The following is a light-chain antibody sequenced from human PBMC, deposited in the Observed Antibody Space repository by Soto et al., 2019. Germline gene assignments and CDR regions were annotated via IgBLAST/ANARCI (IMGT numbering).Light chain of an antibody. CDR1: QSISSW. Sequence: DIQLTQSASSLSASVGDRVTITCPASQSISSWLAWYQQKPGKAPKLLIYDASSLESGVPSRFSGSGSGTEFTLTISSLQPDDFATYYCQQYNSYLWTFGQGSKVDI. J-gene: IGKJ1*01. V-gene: IGKV1-5*01. CDR2: DAS. CDR3: QQYNSYLWT.